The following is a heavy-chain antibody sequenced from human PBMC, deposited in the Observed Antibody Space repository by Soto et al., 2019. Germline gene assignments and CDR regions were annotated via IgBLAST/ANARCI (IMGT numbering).Heavy chain of an antibody. Sequence: QVQLVQSGAEVKKPGASVKVSCKASGYSFTSYDINWVRQATGQGLEWMGWMNPNSGNTGYAQKFQGRVTMTRNTSISTAYIELSSLRSEDKAVSYCAREKQVRGFDPWGQGTLVTVSS. CDR3: AREKQVRGFDP. J-gene: IGHJ5*02. D-gene: IGHD6-13*01. V-gene: IGHV1-8*01. CDR2: MNPNSGNT. CDR1: GYSFTSYD.